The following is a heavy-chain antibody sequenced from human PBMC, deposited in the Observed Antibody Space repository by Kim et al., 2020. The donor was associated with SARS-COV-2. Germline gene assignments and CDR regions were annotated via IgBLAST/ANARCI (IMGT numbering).Heavy chain of an antibody. J-gene: IGHJ6*03. CDR1: GGSISSSSYY. CDR3: ARQGAARPLYYYYYYM. V-gene: IGHV4-39*01. CDR2: IYYSGST. Sequence: SETLSLTCTVSGGSISSSSYYWGWIRQPPGKGLEWIGSIYYSGSTYYNPSLKSRVTISVDTSKNQFSLKLSSVTAADTAVYYCARQGAARPLYYYYYYM. D-gene: IGHD6-6*01.